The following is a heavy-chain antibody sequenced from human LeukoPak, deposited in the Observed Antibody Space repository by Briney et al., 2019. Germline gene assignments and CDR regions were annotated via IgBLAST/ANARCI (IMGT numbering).Heavy chain of an antibody. CDR1: GGSISSYY. CDR2: IYYSGST. V-gene: IGHV4-59*08. CDR3: ARPNSGSGHYPFDY. Sequence: SETLSLTCTVSGGSISSYYWSWIRQPPGKGLEWIGYIYYSGSTNYNPSLKSRVTISVDTSKNQFSLKLSSVTAADTSVYYCARPNSGSGHYPFDYWGQGTLVTVSS. D-gene: IGHD3-22*01. J-gene: IGHJ4*02.